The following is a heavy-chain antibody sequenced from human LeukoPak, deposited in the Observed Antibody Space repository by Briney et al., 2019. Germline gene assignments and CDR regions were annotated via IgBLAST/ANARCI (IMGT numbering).Heavy chain of an antibody. D-gene: IGHD4-17*01. CDR2: IYPGDSDT. Sequence: GESLEISFQGSGYRFTSYWIGWVRQMPGKGLEWMGIIYPGDSDTRYSPSFQGQVTISADKSISTAYLQWSSLKASDTAMYYCARPHDYGEKYYFDYWGQGTLVTVSS. CDR1: GYRFTSYW. V-gene: IGHV5-51*01. J-gene: IGHJ4*02. CDR3: ARPHDYGEKYYFDY.